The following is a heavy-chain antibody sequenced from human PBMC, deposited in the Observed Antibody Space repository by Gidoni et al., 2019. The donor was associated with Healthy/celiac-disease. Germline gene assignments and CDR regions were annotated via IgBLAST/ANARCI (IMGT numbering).Heavy chain of an antibody. CDR1: VGSISSGGYY. D-gene: IGHD3-22*01. V-gene: IGHV4-31*03. CDR2: IYYSGST. J-gene: IGHJ5*02. Sequence: QVQLQESGPGLVKPSQTLSLTCPVSVGSISSGGYYWSWIRQHPGKGLEWIGYIYYSGSTYYNPSLKSRVTISVDTSKNQFSLKLSSVTAADTAVYYCARGLGHSSGYEYAWFDPWGQGTLVTVSS. CDR3: ARGLGHSSGYEYAWFDP.